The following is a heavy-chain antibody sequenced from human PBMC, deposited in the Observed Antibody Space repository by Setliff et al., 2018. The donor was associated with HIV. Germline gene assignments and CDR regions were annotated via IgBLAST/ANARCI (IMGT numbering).Heavy chain of an antibody. CDR1: GFIFGTYD. CDR2: MGLLGDT. J-gene: IGHJ3*02. CDR3: ARAPPYYYGSGTDDAFDI. D-gene: IGHD3-10*01. Sequence: GGSLRLSCAASGFIFGTYDMHWVRQVAGKGLEWVSAMGLLGDTYYADSVKGRFTISREDAKNLLYLQMNRLRAEDTAVYYCARAPPYYYGSGTDDAFDIWGQGTMVTVSS. V-gene: IGHV3-13*01.